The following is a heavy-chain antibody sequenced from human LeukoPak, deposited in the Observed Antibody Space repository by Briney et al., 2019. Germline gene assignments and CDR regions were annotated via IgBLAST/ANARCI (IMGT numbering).Heavy chain of an antibody. CDR2: IIPIFGTA. V-gene: IGHV1-69*13. CDR1: GGTFSNYV. Sequence: SVKVSCKASGGTFSNYVINWVRQAPGQGLEWMGGIIPIFGTANYAQKFQGRVTITADESTSTAYMELSSLRSEDTAVYYCARDRDCSSTSCLAPWFDPWGQGTLVTVSS. CDR3: ARDRDCSSTSCLAPWFDP. D-gene: IGHD2-2*01. J-gene: IGHJ5*02.